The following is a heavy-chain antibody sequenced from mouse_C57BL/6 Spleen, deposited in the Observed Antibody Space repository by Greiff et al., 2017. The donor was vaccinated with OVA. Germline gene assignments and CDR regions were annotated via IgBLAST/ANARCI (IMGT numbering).Heavy chain of an antibody. CDR1: GFTFSDYG. J-gene: IGHJ2*01. V-gene: IGHV5-17*01. Sequence: EVKLVESGGGLVKPGGSLKLSCAASGFTFSDYGMHWVRQAPEKGLEWVAYISSGSSTIYYAATVKGRFTISRDNAKNTLFLQMTSLRTEDTAMYYCASVRYLDYWGQGTTLTVSS. CDR2: ISSGSSTI. CDR3: ASVRYLDY.